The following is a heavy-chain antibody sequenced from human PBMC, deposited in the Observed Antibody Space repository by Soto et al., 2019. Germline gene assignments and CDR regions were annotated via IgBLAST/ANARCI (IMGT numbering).Heavy chain of an antibody. V-gene: IGHV4-34*01. CDR3: AKLPIYDFWSGYYTRDAFDI. Sequence: PSETLSLTCAVYGGSFSGYYWSWIRQPPGKGLEWIGEINHSGSTNYNPSLKSRVTISVDTSKNQFSLKLSSVTAADTAVYYCAKLPIYDFWSGYYTRDAFDIWGQGTMVTVSS. CDR2: INHSGST. D-gene: IGHD3-3*01. CDR1: GGSFSGYY. J-gene: IGHJ3*02.